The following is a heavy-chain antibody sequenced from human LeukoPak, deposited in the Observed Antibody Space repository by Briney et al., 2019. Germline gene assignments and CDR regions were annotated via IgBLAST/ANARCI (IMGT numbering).Heavy chain of an antibody. V-gene: IGHV3-30-3*01. D-gene: IGHD3-22*01. CDR1: GFTFSSYA. CDR3: ARDDGGWSTDYYDSSGYPLDY. Sequence: GGSLRLACAASGFTFSSYAMHWVRQAPGKGLEWVAVISYDGSNKYYADSVKGRFTISRDNSKNTLYLQMNSLRAEDTAVYYCARDDGGWSTDYYDSSGYPLDYWGQGTLVTVSS. J-gene: IGHJ4*02. CDR2: ISYDGSNK.